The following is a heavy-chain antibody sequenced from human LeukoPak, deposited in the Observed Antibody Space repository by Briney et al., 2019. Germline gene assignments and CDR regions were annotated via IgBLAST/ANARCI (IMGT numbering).Heavy chain of an antibody. D-gene: IGHD3-10*01. Sequence: PGGSLRLSCADSGFTFSNYAISWVRQAPGRGLEWVLGISNSGGDTQYADSVKGRFTISRDNSKNTLYLQMNSLRAEDTAVYYCAKSRSYTVRDAFEIWGQGTKVTVSS. V-gene: IGHV3-23*01. CDR1: GFTFSNYA. J-gene: IGHJ3*02. CDR2: ISNSGGDT. CDR3: AKSRSYTVRDAFEI.